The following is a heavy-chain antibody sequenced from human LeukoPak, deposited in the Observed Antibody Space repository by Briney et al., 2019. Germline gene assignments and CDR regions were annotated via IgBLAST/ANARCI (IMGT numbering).Heavy chain of an antibody. D-gene: IGHD1-26*01. CDR1: GGSFSGYY. Sequence: SETLSLTCAVYGGSFSGYYWSWIRQPPGKGLEWIGEINHSGSTNYNPSLKSRVTISVDTSKNQFSLKLGSVTAADTAFYYCASQGHHGKIVGTTLSYFYMDVWGKGTTVTVS. J-gene: IGHJ6*03. CDR3: ASQGHHGKIVGTTLSYFYMDV. CDR2: INHSGST. V-gene: IGHV4-34*01.